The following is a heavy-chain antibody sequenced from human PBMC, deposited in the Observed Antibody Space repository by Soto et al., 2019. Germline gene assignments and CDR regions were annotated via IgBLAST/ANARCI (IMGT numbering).Heavy chain of an antibody. D-gene: IGHD3-10*01. Sequence: QVQLQQWGAGLLKPSETLSLTCAVYGGSFSGYYWSWIRQPPGKGLEWIGEINHSGSTNYNPSLMSRVTISVDTSKNQFSLKLSSVTAADTAVYYCARSDRVRTFDYWGQGTLVTVSS. V-gene: IGHV4-34*01. CDR3: ARSDRVRTFDY. CDR2: INHSGST. CDR1: GGSFSGYY. J-gene: IGHJ4*02.